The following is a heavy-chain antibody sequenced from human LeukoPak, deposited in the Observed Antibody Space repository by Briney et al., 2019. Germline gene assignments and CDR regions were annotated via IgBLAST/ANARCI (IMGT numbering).Heavy chain of an antibody. D-gene: IGHD2-15*01. J-gene: IGHJ4*02. CDR3: ARDGNQPHYCSGGSCQSDY. CDR2: ISAYNGNT. CDR1: GYTFTSYC. V-gene: IGHV1-18*04. Sequence: GASVKLSCKASGYTFTSYCIHWVRQAPGQGLEWMGWISAYNGNTNYAQKLQGRVTMTTDTSTSTAYMELRSLRSDDTAVYYCARDGNQPHYCSGGSCQSDYWGQGTLVTVSS.